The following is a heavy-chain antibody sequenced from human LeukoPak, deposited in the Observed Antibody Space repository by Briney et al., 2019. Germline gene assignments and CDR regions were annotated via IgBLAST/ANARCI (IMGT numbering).Heavy chain of an antibody. Sequence: SQTLSLTCAVSGGSISSGGYSWSWIRQPPGKGLEWIGYIYHSGSTYYNPSLKSRVTISVDRSKNQFSLKLSSVTAADTAVYYCARGPIITIFGVVIRYYGMDVWGQGTTVTVSS. J-gene: IGHJ6*02. D-gene: IGHD3-3*01. CDR3: ARGPIITIFGVVIRYYGMDV. CDR1: GGSISSGGYS. CDR2: IYHSGST. V-gene: IGHV4-30-2*01.